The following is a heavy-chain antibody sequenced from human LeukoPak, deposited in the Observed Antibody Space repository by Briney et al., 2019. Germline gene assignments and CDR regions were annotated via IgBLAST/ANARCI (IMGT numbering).Heavy chain of an antibody. D-gene: IGHD1-26*01. Sequence: ASVTVSCKASGYTFTSYYMHWVRQAPGQGLEWMGIINPSGGSTSYAQKFQGRVTMTRDTSTSTVYMELSSLRSEDTAVYYCARDGIIAQKGRSPNNYYYMDVWGKGTTVTVSS. CDR1: GYTFTSYY. CDR3: ARDGIIAQKGRSPNNYYYMDV. J-gene: IGHJ6*03. V-gene: IGHV1-46*01. CDR2: INPSGGST.